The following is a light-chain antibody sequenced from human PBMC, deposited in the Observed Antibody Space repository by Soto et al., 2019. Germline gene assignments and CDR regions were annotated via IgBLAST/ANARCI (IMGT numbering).Light chain of an antibody. CDR1: QSISSW. CDR3: QQRSSWPAT. J-gene: IGKJ3*01. V-gene: IGKV1-5*03. CDR2: KAS. Sequence: DIQMTQSPSTLSASVGDRVTITCRASQSISSWLAWYQQKPGKAPKLLIYKASSLESGVPSRFSGSGSGTEFTLTISSLQPDDFATYYCQQRSSWPATFGPGTKVDIK.